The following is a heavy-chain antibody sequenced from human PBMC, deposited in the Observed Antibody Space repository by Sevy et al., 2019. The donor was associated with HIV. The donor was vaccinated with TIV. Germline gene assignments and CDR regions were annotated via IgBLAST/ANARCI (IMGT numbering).Heavy chain of an antibody. Sequence: GGSLRLSCTASGLTFSSYSMNWVRQAPGKGLEWVSSISSSSSYIYYRDSVKGRFTISRDNAKNSVYLQMNSLRAEDTAVYYCAKDGRRGIQLWGDYYYYGMDVWGQGTTVTVSS. J-gene: IGHJ6*02. CDR1: GLTFSSYS. D-gene: IGHD5-18*01. V-gene: IGHV3-21*01. CDR2: ISSSSSYI. CDR3: AKDGRRGIQLWGDYYYYGMDV.